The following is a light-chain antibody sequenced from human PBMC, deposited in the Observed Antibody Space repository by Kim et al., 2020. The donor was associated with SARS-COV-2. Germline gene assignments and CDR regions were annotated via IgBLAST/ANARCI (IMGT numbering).Light chain of an antibody. J-gene: IGKJ1*01. Sequence: IQMTQSPSTLSASVGDGVTITCRASQTISGRLAWYQQKAGEAPRLLIYKTSTLESGVPSRFSGSGSGTEFTLTISSLQPDDFATYFCQQYNNSPWTFGRGTKVDIK. V-gene: IGKV1-5*03. CDR3: QQYNNSPWT. CDR1: QTISGR. CDR2: KTS.